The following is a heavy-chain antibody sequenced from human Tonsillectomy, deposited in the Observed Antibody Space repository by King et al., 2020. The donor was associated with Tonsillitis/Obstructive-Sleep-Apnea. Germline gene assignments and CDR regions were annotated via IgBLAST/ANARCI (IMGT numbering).Heavy chain of an antibody. CDR3: AKDRGELADTTLAGVGAFDV. V-gene: IGHV3-23*04. CDR2: ISSSGST. J-gene: IGHJ3*01. D-gene: IGHD3-10*01. Sequence: VQLVESAGGLVQPGGSLRLSCAVSGFTFSSSDMTWVRQAPGTGLEWVAVISSSGSTYYADAVKGRVTISRGNAKNTLVLQMNSLGAEDTAVYYCAKDRGELADTTLAGVGAFDVWGQGTMVTVSS. CDR1: GFTFSSSD.